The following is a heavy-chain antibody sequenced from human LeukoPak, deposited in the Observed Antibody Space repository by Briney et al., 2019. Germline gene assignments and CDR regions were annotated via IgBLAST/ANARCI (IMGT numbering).Heavy chain of an antibody. V-gene: IGHV3-23*01. J-gene: IGHJ6*02. CDR1: GFTFNSYA. D-gene: IGHD3-10*01. CDR3: AKVSGRIQIWPQPFGDGMDV. Sequence: GGSLRLSCAASGFTFNSYAMSWVRQASGKGLEWVSTVTGSGSATYYADSVKGRFIISRDNSKNTLYLQMNSLRAEDTAVYYCAKVSGRIQIWPQPFGDGMDVWGQGTTVTVSS. CDR2: VTGSGSAT.